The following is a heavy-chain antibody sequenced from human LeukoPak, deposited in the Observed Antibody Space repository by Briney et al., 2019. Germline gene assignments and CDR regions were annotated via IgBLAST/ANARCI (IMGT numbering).Heavy chain of an antibody. Sequence: SETLSLTCAVSGGSISSSNWWSWVRQPPGKGLEWIGEIYHSGSTNYNPSLKSRVTISVDKSKNQFSLKLSSVTAADTAVYYCARSYYDILSGYFDWGQGTLVTVSS. CDR1: GGSISSSNW. D-gene: IGHD3-9*01. CDR3: ARSYYDILSGYFD. V-gene: IGHV4-4*02. CDR2: IYHSGST. J-gene: IGHJ4*02.